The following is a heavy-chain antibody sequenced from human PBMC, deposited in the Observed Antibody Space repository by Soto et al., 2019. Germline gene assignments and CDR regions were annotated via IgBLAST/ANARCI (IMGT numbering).Heavy chain of an antibody. V-gene: IGHV4-39*01. D-gene: IGHD2-2*01. CDR1: GGSISSGPYS. J-gene: IGHJ6*02. CDR3: ARLGGYCSSTSCYGPYTMDV. CDR2: FYYSGST. Sequence: SETLSLTCTVSGGSISSGPYSWGWIRQPPGKGLEWIGTFYYSGSTNYNPSLESRVTISVDTSRNQFSLKVSSVTAADTAVYYCARLGGYCSSTSCYGPYTMDVWGQGPTVTVS.